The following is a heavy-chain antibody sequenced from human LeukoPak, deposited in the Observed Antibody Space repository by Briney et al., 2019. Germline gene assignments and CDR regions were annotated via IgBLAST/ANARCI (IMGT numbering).Heavy chain of an antibody. CDR2: INPNSGGT. CDR1: GYTFTGYY. D-gene: IGHD4-23*01. J-gene: IGHJ5*02. CDR3: TRHVIGAPGGNDL. Sequence: SVKVSCKASGYTFTGYYMHWVRQAPGQGLEWMGWINPNSGGTNYAQKFQGRVTLTRDTSISTAYMELSSLRSDDTAVYYCTRHVIGAPGGNDLWGQGTLVTVSS. V-gene: IGHV1-2*02.